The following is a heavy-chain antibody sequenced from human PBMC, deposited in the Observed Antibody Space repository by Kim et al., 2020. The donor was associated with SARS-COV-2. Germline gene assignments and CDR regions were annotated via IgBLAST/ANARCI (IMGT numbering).Heavy chain of an antibody. V-gene: IGHV3-43*02. CDR1: GFTFDDYA. Sequence: GGSLRLSCAASGFTFDDYAMHWVRQAPGKGLEWVSLISGDGGSTYYADSVKGRFTIPRDNSKNSLYLQMNSLRTEDTALYYCAKDDEEIGLNLVVITPTFDIWGQGTMVTVSS. J-gene: IGHJ3*02. D-gene: IGHD3-22*01. CDR3: AKDDEEIGLNLVVITPTFDI. CDR2: ISGDGGST.